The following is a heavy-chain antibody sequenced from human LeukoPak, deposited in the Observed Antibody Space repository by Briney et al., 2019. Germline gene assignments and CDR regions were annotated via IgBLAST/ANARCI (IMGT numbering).Heavy chain of an antibody. D-gene: IGHD3-10*01. CDR2: ISGSGGST. V-gene: IGHV3-23*01. Sequence: GGSLRLSCAASGFTFSSYGMSWVRQAPGKGLEWVSAISGSGGSTYYADSVKGRFTISRDNSKNTLYLQMNSLRAEDTAVYYCAKAAYGSGSYFWSHWGQGTLVTVSS. J-gene: IGHJ4*02. CDR3: AKAAYGSGSYFWSH. CDR1: GFTFSSYG.